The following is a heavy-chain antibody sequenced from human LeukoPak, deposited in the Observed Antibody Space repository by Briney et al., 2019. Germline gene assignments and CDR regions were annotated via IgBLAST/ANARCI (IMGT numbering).Heavy chain of an antibody. CDR1: GFTFTNAW. D-gene: IGHD2-2*01. Sequence: KSGGSPRLSCAASGFTFTNAWMSWVRQAPGKGLEWVGRMKSKTDGGTTDYAAPVKGRFTISRDDPKNALYLQMNSLKSEDTAVYYCTTYPAFDHWGQGTLVTVSS. CDR2: MKSKTDGGTT. V-gene: IGHV3-15*01. CDR3: TTYPAFDH. J-gene: IGHJ4*02.